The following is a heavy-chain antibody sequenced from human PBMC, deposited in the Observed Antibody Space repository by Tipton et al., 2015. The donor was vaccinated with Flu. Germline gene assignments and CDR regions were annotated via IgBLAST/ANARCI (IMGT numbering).Heavy chain of an antibody. J-gene: IGHJ5*02. CDR2: IYTSGTT. CDR3: ARDNRYDSSGLNWFDP. D-gene: IGHD3-22*01. Sequence: LRLSCTVSGASISSGSYYWTWIRQPAGKGLEWIGRIYTSGTTDYNPSLKSRVTISADTSKNQFSLKLSSVTAADTAVYYCARDNRYDSSGLNWFDPWGQGTLVTVSS. V-gene: IGHV4-61*02. CDR1: GASISSGSYY.